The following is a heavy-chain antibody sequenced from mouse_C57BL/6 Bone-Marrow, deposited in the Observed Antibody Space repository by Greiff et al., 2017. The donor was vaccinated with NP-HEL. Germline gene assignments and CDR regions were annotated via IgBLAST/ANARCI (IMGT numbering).Heavy chain of an antibody. CDR2: IYPGDGDT. D-gene: IGHD1-1*01. V-gene: IGHV1-82*01. CDR3: ARFPTVVPDWYFDV. CDR1: GYAFSSSW. J-gene: IGHJ1*03. Sequence: QVQLQQSGPELVKPGASVKISCKASGYAFSSSWMNWVKQRPGKGLEWIGRIYPGDGDTNYNGKFKGKATLTADNSSSTAYMQLSSLTSEDSAVYFCARFPTVVPDWYFDVWGTGTTVTVSS.